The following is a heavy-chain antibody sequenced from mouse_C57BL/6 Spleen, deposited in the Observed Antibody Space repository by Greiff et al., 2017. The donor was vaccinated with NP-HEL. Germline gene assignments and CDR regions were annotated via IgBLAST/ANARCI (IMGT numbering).Heavy chain of an antibody. CDR3: TTPTVVATGAMDY. CDR2: IDPEDGDT. V-gene: IGHV14-1*01. Sequence: EVQLQQSGTELVRPGASVKLSCTASGFNIKDYYMHWVKQRPEQGLEWIGRIDPEDGDTDYAPKFQGKATMTADTSSNTAYLQLSSLTSEDTAVYYCTTPTVVATGAMDYWGQGTSVTVSS. CDR1: GFNIKDYY. D-gene: IGHD1-1*01. J-gene: IGHJ4*01.